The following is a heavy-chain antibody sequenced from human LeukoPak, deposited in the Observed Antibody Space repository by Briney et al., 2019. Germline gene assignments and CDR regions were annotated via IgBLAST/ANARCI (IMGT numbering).Heavy chain of an antibody. V-gene: IGHV3-30*02. D-gene: IGHD2-21*01. CDR3: VRAYHPGGWFDP. Sequence: GGSLRLSCAASGFTFSSYGMHWVRQAPGKGLEWVAFIRYDGSNKYYADSVKGRFTISRDNSKNTLYLQMNSLRAEGTAVYYCVRAYHPGGWFDPWGQGTLVTVSS. CDR2: IRYDGSNK. J-gene: IGHJ5*02. CDR1: GFTFSSYG.